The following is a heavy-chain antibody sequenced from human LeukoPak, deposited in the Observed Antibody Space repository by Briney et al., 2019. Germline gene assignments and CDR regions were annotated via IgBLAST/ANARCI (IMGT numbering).Heavy chain of an antibody. CDR1: GFTFSTYW. CDR2: IQQDGSER. Sequence: GGSLRLSCAASGFTFSTYWMTWVRQAPGKGLEWVANIQQDGSERYYVDSVKGRFTISRDNAKNSLYLQMNSLRAEDTAVYYCAKGYRGYDYAFDIWGQGTMVTVSS. CDR3: AKGYRGYDYAFDI. J-gene: IGHJ3*02. V-gene: IGHV3-7*01. D-gene: IGHD5-12*01.